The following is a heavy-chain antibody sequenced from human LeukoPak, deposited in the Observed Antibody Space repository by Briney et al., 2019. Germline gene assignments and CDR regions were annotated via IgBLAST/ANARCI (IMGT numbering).Heavy chain of an antibody. CDR2: ISGSGGST. CDR3: AKDRGYYRAFDY. CDR1: GFTFSSYA. V-gene: IGHV3-23*01. Sequence: GGSLSLSCAASGFTFSSYAMSWVRQAPGKGLEWVSAISGSGGSTYYADSVKGRFTISRDNSKNTLYLQMNSLRAEDTAVYYCAKDRGYYRAFDYWGQGTLVTVSS. D-gene: IGHD1-26*01. J-gene: IGHJ4*02.